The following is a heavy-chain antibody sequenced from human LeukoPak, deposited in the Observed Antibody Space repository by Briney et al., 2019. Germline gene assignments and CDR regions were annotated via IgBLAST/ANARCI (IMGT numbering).Heavy chain of an antibody. CDR1: GGTFSSYA. Sequence: SVKVSCKASGGTFSSYAISWVRQAPGQGLEWMGGIIPIFSTANYAQKFQGRVTITADESTSTAYMELSSLRSEDTAVYYCASHLTQTGDLSINWGQGTLVTVSS. V-gene: IGHV1-69*13. CDR2: IIPIFSTA. CDR3: ASHLTQTGDLSIN. J-gene: IGHJ4*02. D-gene: IGHD7-27*01.